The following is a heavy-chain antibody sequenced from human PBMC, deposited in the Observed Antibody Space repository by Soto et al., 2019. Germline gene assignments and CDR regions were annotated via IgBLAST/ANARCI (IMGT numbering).Heavy chain of an antibody. CDR1: GFTFSSYA. D-gene: IGHD2-15*01. Sequence: GGSLRLSCAASGFTFSSYAMSWVRQAPGKGLEWVSAISGSGGSTYYADSVKGRFTIARDNSKNTLYLQMNSLRAEDTAVYYCALRDMGYYYYGMDVWGQGTTVTVSS. CDR3: ALRDMGYYYYGMDV. CDR2: ISGSGGST. J-gene: IGHJ6*02. V-gene: IGHV3-23*01.